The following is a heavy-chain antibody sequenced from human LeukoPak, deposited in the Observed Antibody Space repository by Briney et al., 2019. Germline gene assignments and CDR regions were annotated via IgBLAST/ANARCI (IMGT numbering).Heavy chain of an antibody. CDR1: GFTFDDYA. CDR2: ISWNSGSI. CDR3: AKDISAAARRHFDY. D-gene: IGHD6-6*01. V-gene: IGHV3-9*01. J-gene: IGHJ4*02. Sequence: PGRSLRLSCAASGFTFDDYAMHWVRQAPGKGLEWVSGISWNSGSIGYADSVKGGFTISRDNAKNSLYLQMNSLRAEDTALYYCAKDISAAARRHFDYWGQGTLVTVSS.